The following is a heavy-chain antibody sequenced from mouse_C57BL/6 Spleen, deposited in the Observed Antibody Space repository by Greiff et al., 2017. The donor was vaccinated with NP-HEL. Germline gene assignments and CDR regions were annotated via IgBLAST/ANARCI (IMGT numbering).Heavy chain of an antibody. D-gene: IGHD2-4*01. J-gene: IGHJ3*01. V-gene: IGHV1-18*01. CDR2: INPNNGGT. Sequence: VQLKQSGPELVKPGASVKIPCKASGYTFTDYNMDWVKQSHGKSLEWIGDINPNNGGTIYNQKFKGKATLTVDKSSSTAYMELRSLTSEDTAVYYCARWIYYDYGGFAYWGQGTLVTVSA. CDR3: ARWIYYDYGGFAY. CDR1: GYTFTDYN.